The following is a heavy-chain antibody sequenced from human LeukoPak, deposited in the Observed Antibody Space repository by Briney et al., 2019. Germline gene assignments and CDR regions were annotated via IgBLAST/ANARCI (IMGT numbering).Heavy chain of an antibody. CDR1: RGSISGYY. CDR2: IYFSGET. CDR3: ARGGTQDRGIFDF. D-gene: IGHD1-14*01. V-gene: IGHV4-59*01. Sequence: SETLSLTCTVSRGSISGYYWNWIRQPPGKAREWIGYIYFSGETNYNPSLKNRFIISLDTSKNQFSLKVRSVTAADTAFYYCARGGTQDRGIFDFWGQGTMVTVS. J-gene: IGHJ3*01.